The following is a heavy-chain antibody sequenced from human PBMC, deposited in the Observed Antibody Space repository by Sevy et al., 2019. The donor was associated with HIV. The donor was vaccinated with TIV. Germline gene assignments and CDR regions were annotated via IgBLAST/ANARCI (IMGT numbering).Heavy chain of an antibody. D-gene: IGHD2-15*01. CDR2: ISGRGGST. J-gene: IGHJ6*02. Sequence: GGSLRLSCAASGFTFSSYAMNWVRQAPGKGLEWVSAISGRGGSTYYADSVEGRFTMSRDISKSTLYLQMNSMRAEDTAVYYCAKAPPGHCSSSSCPRAYYYYGMDVWGQGTTVTVSS. V-gene: IGHV3-23*01. CDR1: GFTFSSYA. CDR3: AKAPPGHCSSSSCPRAYYYYGMDV.